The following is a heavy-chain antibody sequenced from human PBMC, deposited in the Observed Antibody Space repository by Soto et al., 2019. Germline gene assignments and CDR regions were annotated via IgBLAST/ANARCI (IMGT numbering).Heavy chain of an antibody. Sequence: ASVKVSCKASGHTFTGYYMHWVRQAPGQGLEWMGWINPNSGGTIYAQKFQGWVTMTRDTSISTVYMELSRLKSDDAAVYYCARTFEVGASMDGAFDIWGQGTMVTVSS. CDR3: ARTFEVGASMDGAFDI. D-gene: IGHD1-26*01. V-gene: IGHV1-2*04. J-gene: IGHJ3*02. CDR1: GHTFTGYY. CDR2: INPNSGGT.